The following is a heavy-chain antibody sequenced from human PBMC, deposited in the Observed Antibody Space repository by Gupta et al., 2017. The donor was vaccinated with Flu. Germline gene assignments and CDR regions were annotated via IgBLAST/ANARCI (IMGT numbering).Heavy chain of an antibody. V-gene: IGHV3-7*01. CDR2: IAADGSVK. D-gene: IGHD3-10*01. CDR3: VRSRGWQQFDY. Sequence: WVRQAPGKGLGWVANIAADGSVKNYADTVKGRFTISRDDAKNSMYLQMNSLRAEDTAVYYCVRSRGWQQFDYWSQGALVTVSS. J-gene: IGHJ4*02.